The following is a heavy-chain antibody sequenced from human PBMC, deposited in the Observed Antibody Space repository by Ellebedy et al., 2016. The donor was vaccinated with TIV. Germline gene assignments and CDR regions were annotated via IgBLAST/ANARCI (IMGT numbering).Heavy chain of an antibody. J-gene: IGHJ2*01. CDR3: ARGRISAFRGWYFDL. D-gene: IGHD2/OR15-2a*01. V-gene: IGHV1-69*06. CDR2: IIPIFGTA. CDR1: GYTFTGYY. Sequence: SVKVSXXASGYTFTGYYMHWVRQAPGQGLEWMGGIIPIFGTANYAQKFQGRVTITADKSTSTAYMELSSLRSEDTAVYYCARGRISAFRGWYFDLWGRGTLVTVSS.